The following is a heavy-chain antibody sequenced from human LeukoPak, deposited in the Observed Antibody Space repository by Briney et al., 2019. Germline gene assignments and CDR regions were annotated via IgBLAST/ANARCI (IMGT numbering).Heavy chain of an antibody. CDR3: ARSPVAAAGIGYYFDY. D-gene: IGHD6-13*01. J-gene: IGHJ4*02. CDR2: IYPGDSDT. CDR1: GHSFTSYW. Sequence: GESLKISCKGSGHSFTSYWIGWVRQMPGKGLEWMGIIYPGDSDTRYRPSFQGQVTISADKSISTAYLQWSSLKASDTAMYYCARSPVAAAGIGYYFDYWGQGTLVTVSS. V-gene: IGHV5-51*01.